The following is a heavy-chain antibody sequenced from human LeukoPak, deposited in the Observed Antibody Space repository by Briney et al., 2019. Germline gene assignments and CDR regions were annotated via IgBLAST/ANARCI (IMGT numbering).Heavy chain of an antibody. D-gene: IGHD6-19*01. J-gene: IGHJ4*02. CDR1: GFTASSNY. Sequence: GGSLRLSCAASGFTASSNYMSWVRQAPGKGLEWVSVIYSDGYTYYADSVKGRFTVSRDNSKNTLYLQMNNLRAEDTAVYYCARDRSGWSDFDYWGQGTLVTVSS. CDR3: ARDRSGWSDFDY. V-gene: IGHV3-53*01. CDR2: IYSDGYT.